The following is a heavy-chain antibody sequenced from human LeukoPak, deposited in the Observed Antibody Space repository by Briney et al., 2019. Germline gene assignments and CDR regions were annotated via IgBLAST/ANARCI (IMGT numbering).Heavy chain of an antibody. CDR3: AREYCSGGSWYSGY. Sequence: ASVKVSCKASGYTFTSYGISWVRQAPGQGLEWMGWISAYNDNTNYAQKLQRRVTMTTDKSPSTAYMELRSLRSDDTAVDSCAREYCSGGSWYSGYWGQGTLVTVSS. J-gene: IGHJ4*02. V-gene: IGHV1-18*01. D-gene: IGHD2-15*01. CDR2: ISAYNDNT. CDR1: GYTFTSYG.